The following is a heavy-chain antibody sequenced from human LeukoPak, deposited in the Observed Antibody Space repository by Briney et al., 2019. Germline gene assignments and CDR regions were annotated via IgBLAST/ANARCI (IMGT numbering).Heavy chain of an antibody. CDR1: GFTFSSYW. Sequence: GGSLRLSCAASGFTFSSYWMSWVRQAPGKGVEWVANIKQDGSEKYYVDSVKGRCTISRDNAKNSLSLQMNSLRAEGTAVYYCARNGDYDGRGFYYFFDYWGRGTLVTVSS. CDR3: ARNGDYDGRGFYYFFDY. D-gene: IGHD3-22*01. J-gene: IGHJ4*02. CDR2: IKQDGSEK. V-gene: IGHV3-7*04.